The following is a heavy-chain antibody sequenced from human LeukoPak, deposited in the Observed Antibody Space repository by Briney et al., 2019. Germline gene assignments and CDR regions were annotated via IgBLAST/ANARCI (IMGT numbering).Heavy chain of an antibody. D-gene: IGHD3-10*01. CDR2: IYYSGST. CDR3: ARGRFGELYLD. J-gene: IGHJ4*02. V-gene: IGHV4-39*07. Sequence: KASETLSLTCTVSGGSISSSSYYWGWIRQPPGKGLEWIGSIYYSGSTYYNPSLKSRVTISVDTSKNQFSLKLSSVTAADTAVYYCARGRFGELYLDWGQGTLVTVSS. CDR1: GGSISSSSYY.